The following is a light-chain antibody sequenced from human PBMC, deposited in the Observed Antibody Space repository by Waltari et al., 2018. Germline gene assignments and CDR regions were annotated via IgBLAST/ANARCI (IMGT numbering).Light chain of an antibody. CDR3: CSYADSWTWV. CDR2: EDN. CDR1: RCDVGRYDL. V-gene: IGLV2-23*01. J-gene: IGLJ3*02. Sequence: QSALTQPASVSGSPGQSITISCTGSRCDVGRYDLVSWYQQHPEKAPQVIIFEDNKRPSGVSDRFSGSKSGNTASLTISGLRAEDEVDYYCCSYADSWTWVFGGGTKLTVL.